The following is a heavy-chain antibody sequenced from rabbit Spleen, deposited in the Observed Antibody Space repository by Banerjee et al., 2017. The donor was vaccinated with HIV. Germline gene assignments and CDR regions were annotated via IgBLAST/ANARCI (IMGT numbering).Heavy chain of an antibody. D-gene: IGHD6-1*01. Sequence: QQQLEESGGGLVKPEGSLTLTCKASGFDFSSNAMCWFRQAPGKGPEWIAYIYIGSGSAYYASWAKGRFTISKTSSTTVTLQMTSLTAADTATYFCARALAISYGYEDLWGPGTLVTVS. CDR3: ARALAISYGYEDL. J-gene: IGHJ4*01. CDR1: GFDFSSNA. V-gene: IGHV1S45*01. CDR2: IYIGSGSA.